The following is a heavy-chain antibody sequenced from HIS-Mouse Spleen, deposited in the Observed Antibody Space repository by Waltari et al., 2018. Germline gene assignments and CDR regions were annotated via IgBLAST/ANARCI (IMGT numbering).Heavy chain of an antibody. CDR1: GFTFSSYA. CDR3: ARVNGIAVAGTDAFDI. D-gene: IGHD6-19*01. V-gene: IGHV3-30-3*01. Sequence: QVQLVESGGGVVQPGRSLRLSCAASGFTFSSYAMHWVRQAPVKGLDWVAVISYDGSNKYYADSVKGRFTISRDNSENTLYLQMNSLRAEDTAVYYCARVNGIAVAGTDAFDIWGQGTMVTVSS. J-gene: IGHJ3*02. CDR2: ISYDGSNK.